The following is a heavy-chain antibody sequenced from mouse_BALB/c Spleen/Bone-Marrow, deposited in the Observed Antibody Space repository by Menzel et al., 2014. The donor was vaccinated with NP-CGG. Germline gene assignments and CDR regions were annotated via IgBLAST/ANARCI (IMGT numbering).Heavy chain of an antibody. CDR1: GYTFTDHA. Sequence: VQLQQSGAKLVRPGVSVNISCKGSGYTFTDHAIHWVKRSHAKSLEWIGVISGYYGDAIYNRKFKGKATMTVDKSSSTAYMELARLTSEDSAIYYCARSGKVRNAMDYWGQGTSVTVSS. CDR3: ARSGKVRNAMDY. CDR2: ISGYYGDA. D-gene: IGHD2-14*01. V-gene: IGHV1S137*01. J-gene: IGHJ4*01.